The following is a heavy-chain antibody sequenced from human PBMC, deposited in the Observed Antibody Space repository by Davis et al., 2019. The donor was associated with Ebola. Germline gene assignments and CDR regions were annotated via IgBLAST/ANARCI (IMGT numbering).Heavy chain of an antibody. CDR2: IKQDGSEK. Sequence: GGSLRLSCAASGFTFSSYAMSWVRQAPGKGLEWVANIKQDGSEKYYVDSVKGRFTISRDNAKNSLYLQMNSLRAEDTAVYYCARRGGMDVWGQGTTVTVSS. D-gene: IGHD3-10*01. J-gene: IGHJ6*02. CDR3: ARRGGMDV. V-gene: IGHV3-7*01. CDR1: GFTFSSYA.